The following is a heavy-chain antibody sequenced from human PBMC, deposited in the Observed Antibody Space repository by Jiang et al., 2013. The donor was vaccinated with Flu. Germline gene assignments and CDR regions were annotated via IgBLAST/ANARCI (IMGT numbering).Heavy chain of an antibody. CDR2: IDYSGTT. V-gene: IGHV4-59*11. D-gene: IGHD2-15*01. CDR1: GDSISSHY. CDR3: ARGSLDS. Sequence: SGLVKPSETLSLTCTVSGDSISSHYWNWIRQPPGKGLECIGDIDYSGTTNYNPSLKSRVTISVDTSKNQVSLKLSSVTAADTAVYYCARGSLDSWGQGTLVTVSS. J-gene: IGHJ4*02.